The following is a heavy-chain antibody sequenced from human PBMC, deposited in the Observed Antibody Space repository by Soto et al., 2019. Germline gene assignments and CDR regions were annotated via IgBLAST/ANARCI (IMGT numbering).Heavy chain of an antibody. CDR1: GFTFSAYD. CDR2: IGAADDP. Sequence: EVQLVESGGXXVQPGESLRLSCAASGFTFSAYDMHWVRQTTGKGLEWVSAIGAADDPYYLGSVKGRFTISRENAKNSLYLQMNSLRAEDTAVYYCARAYSGRLPRRADYYFAMDVWGQGTTVTVSS. CDR3: ARAYSGRLPRRADYYFAMDV. D-gene: IGHD2-15*01. J-gene: IGHJ6*02. V-gene: IGHV3-13*05.